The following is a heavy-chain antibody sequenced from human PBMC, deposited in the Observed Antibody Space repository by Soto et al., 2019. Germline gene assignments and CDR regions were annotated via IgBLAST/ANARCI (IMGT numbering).Heavy chain of an antibody. J-gene: IGHJ5*02. CDR3: ATSNWFDP. CDR2: IYYSGST. CDR1: GGSISSRGYY. Sequence: QLQMQESGPGLVNPSETLSLTCTVSGGSISSRGYYWGWIRQPPGKGLEWIGTIYYSGSTYYNPSLKSRVTISVDTSKNQFSLKLSSVTAADTAVYYCATSNWFDPWGQGTLVTVSS. V-gene: IGHV4-39*01.